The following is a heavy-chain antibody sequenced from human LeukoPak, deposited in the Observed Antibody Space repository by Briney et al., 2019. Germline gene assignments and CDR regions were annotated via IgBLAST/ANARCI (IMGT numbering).Heavy chain of an antibody. CDR3: AIENQLELRGIWFDP. Sequence: SETLSLTCGVYGGSFSGYYWSWTRQPPGRGLEWVGEINQSGRTNYNPSLKSRVTISGDTSKNQFSLKLSSVTAADTAVYYCAIENQLELRGIWFDPWGQRTLVTVSS. V-gene: IGHV4-34*01. D-gene: IGHD1-7*01. CDR1: GGSFSGYY. J-gene: IGHJ5*02. CDR2: INQSGRT.